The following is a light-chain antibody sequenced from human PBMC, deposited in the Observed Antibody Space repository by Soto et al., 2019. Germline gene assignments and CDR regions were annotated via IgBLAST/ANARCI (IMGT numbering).Light chain of an antibody. V-gene: IGKV2-30*02. CDR2: EVS. CDR3: MQGTRWPWT. CDR1: QSLIHSDGSTY. Sequence: DVVMTQSPLSLPVTLGQPASISCRSSQSLIHSDGSTYLNWFQQRPGQSPRRLIYEVSDRDSGVPDRFSGSGSGTEFTLKISRVEAEDVGVYYCMQGTRWPWTFGQGTEVEIK. J-gene: IGKJ1*01.